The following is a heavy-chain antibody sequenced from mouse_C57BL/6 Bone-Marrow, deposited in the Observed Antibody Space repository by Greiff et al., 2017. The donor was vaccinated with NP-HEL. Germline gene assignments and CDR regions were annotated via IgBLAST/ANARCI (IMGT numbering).Heavy chain of an antibody. CDR1: GFNIKDDY. Sequence: VQLQQSGAELVRPGASVKLSCTASGFNIKDDYMHWVKQRPEQGLEWIGWIDPENGDTEYASKFQGKATITADTSSNTAYLQLSSLTSEDAAVCYCTTGYYEYFDVWGTGTTVTVSS. CDR2: IDPENGDT. V-gene: IGHV14-4*01. D-gene: IGHD2-3*01. J-gene: IGHJ1*03. CDR3: TTGYYEYFDV.